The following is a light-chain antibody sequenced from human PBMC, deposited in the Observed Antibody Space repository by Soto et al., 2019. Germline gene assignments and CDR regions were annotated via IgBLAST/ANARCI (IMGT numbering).Light chain of an antibody. Sequence: VITQYKSTLPVSLRARATITCRSSAGVLYNSNNRNYFARAQQKPRQPPKQRXYLSTSWETGVADRFSGSRSGTEVTLTISSLQAEEAAAYYGQQYYDTPTTLGQGTRLEI. V-gene: IGKV4-1*01. CDR3: QQYYDTPTT. J-gene: IGKJ5*01. CDR1: AGVLYNSNNRNY. CDR2: LST.